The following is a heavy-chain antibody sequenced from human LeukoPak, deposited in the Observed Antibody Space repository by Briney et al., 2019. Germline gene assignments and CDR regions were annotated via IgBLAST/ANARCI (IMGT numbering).Heavy chain of an antibody. CDR3: ARGSATGRPNFDY. J-gene: IGHJ4*02. CDR1: GGSISSYY. V-gene: IGHV4-59*01. D-gene: IGHD6-6*01. Sequence: PSETLSLTCTVSGGSISSYYWSWIRQPPGKGLEWIGYIYYSGSTNYNPSLKSRVTISVDTSKNQFSLKLSSVTAADTAVYFCARGSATGRPNFDYWGQGTLVTVSS. CDR2: IYYSGST.